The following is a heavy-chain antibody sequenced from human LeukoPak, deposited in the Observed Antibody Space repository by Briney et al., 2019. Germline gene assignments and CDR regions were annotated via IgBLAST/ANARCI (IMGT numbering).Heavy chain of an antibody. V-gene: IGHV3-49*03. D-gene: IGHD4-17*01. J-gene: IGHJ6*03. Sequence: GGSLRLSCTASGFTFGDYAMSWFRQAPGKGLEWVGFIRSKAYGGTTEYAASVKGRFTISRDDSKSIAYLQMNSLKTEDTAVYYCATVTTRGQYYYYYMDVWGKGTTVTVSS. CDR3: ATVTTRGQYYYYYMDV. CDR2: IRSKAYGGTT. CDR1: GFTFGDYA.